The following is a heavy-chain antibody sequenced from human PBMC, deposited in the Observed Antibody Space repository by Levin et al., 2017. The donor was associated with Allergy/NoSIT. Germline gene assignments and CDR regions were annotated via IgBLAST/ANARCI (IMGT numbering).Heavy chain of an antibody. CDR2: ITSDGHTT. Sequence: PGGSLRLSCAVSGLNFNTYGMNWVRQARGKGLEWVALITSDGHTTFYADSVRGRFTISRDNSKSTVYLQMNNLRSDDTAVYYCAARVFDHWGQGTLVTVSS. CDR1: GLNFNTYG. V-gene: IGHV3-30*03. CDR3: AARVFDH. J-gene: IGHJ4*02.